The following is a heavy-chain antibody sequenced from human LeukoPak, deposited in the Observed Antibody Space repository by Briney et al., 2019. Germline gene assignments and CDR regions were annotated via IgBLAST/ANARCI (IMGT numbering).Heavy chain of an antibody. CDR3: ATYLYKTLDY. Sequence: GGSLRLSCVASGFTFSRYGMHWVRQAPDKGLEWVSFIRYDGSNKYYADSVKGRFTVSRDNSKNTLYLQMNSLRPEDTAVYYCATYLYKTLDYWGQGTLVTVSS. D-gene: IGHD3-10*01. J-gene: IGHJ4*02. CDR2: IRYDGSNK. CDR1: GFTFSRYG. V-gene: IGHV3-30*02.